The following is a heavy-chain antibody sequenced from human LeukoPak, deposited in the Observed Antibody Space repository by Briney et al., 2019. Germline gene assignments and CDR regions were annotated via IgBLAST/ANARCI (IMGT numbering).Heavy chain of an antibody. J-gene: IGHJ4*02. CDR2: ISSSSSYI. V-gene: IGHV3-21*01. Sequence: GSLLLSCAASGFTFSSYSMNWVCQAPGKGLEWVSSISSSSSYIYYADSVKGRFTISRDNAKNSLYLQMNSLRAEDTAVYYCARDLPVEYSSSQYFDYWGQGTLVTVSS. D-gene: IGHD6-6*01. CDR3: ARDLPVEYSSSQYFDY. CDR1: GFTFSSYS.